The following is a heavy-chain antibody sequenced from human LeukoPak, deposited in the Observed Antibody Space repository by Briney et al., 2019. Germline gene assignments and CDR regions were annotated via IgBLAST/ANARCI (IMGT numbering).Heavy chain of an antibody. CDR2: IRSKAYNYAT. V-gene: IGHV3-73*01. J-gene: IGHJ4*02. Sequence: GGSLRLSCAASGFTFSDSTMHWVRQASGKGLEWVGRIRSKAYNYATTYGASVKGRFTISRDDSENMAYLQMNSLKTEDTARYYCTRRDVDTLLVDYWGQGTLVTVSS. CDR3: TRRDVDTLLVDY. CDR1: GFTFSDST. D-gene: IGHD5-18*01.